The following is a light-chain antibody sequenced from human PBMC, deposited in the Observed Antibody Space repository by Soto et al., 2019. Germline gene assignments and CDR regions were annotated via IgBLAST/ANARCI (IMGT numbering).Light chain of an antibody. J-gene: IGKJ2*01. CDR3: MQALQTPYT. Sequence: DIVMSQSPLSLPVTPGEPASISCRSSQSLLQSNGYNYLDWYLQKPGQSPQLLIYLGSYRASGVPDRFSGSGAGTDFTLIISRVEAEDVGVYYCMQALQTPYTFGQGTKLEIK. V-gene: IGKV2-28*01. CDR1: QSLLQSNGYNY. CDR2: LGS.